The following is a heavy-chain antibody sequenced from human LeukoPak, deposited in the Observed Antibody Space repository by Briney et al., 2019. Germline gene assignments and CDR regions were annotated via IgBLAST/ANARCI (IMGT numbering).Heavy chain of an antibody. CDR2: IIPIFGTA. J-gene: IGHJ4*02. CDR1: GGTFSSYA. D-gene: IGHD3-22*01. CDR3: ARPSPYDSSSPFDY. Sequence: ASVKVSCKASGGTFSSYAISWVRQAPGQGLEWMGGIIPIFGTANYAQKFQGRVTITADESTSTAYMELSSLRSEDTAIYYCARPSPYDSSSPFDYWGLGTLVTVSS. V-gene: IGHV1-69*13.